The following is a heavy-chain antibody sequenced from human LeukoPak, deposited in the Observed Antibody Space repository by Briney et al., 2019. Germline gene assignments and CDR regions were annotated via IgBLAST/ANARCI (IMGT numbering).Heavy chain of an antibody. CDR2: ISAGAFNT. CDR1: GFAFSSYA. Sequence: GGSLRLSCAASGFAFSSYAMTWVRQAPGKGLEWVSSISAGAFNTYYADSVKGRYTVSRDNSKNTLYLQMSSLRAEDTAVYYCAKGDYYDSSHYSFDYWGQGTLVTVSS. D-gene: IGHD3-22*01. CDR3: AKGDYYDSSHYSFDY. J-gene: IGHJ4*02. V-gene: IGHV3-23*01.